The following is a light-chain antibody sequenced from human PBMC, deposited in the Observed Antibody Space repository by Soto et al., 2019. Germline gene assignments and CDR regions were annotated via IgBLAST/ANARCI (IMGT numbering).Light chain of an antibody. CDR1: QSVSSSY. CDR2: GAS. J-gene: IGKJ1*01. Sequence: EIVLTQSPGTLSLSPGERATLSCRASQSVSSSYLAWYQQKPGQAPRLLIYGASSRATGIPDRFSGSGSGTDFTLTISRLEPEDFAVYYCQQYGSSTWTFRQGITVDIX. CDR3: QQYGSSTWT. V-gene: IGKV3-20*01.